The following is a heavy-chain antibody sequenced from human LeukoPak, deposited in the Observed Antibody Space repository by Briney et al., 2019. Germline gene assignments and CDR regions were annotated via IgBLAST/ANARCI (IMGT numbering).Heavy chain of an antibody. Sequence: ASVKVSCKASGDTFSTYTINWVRQAPGKGLEWVSSISSSSSYIYYADSVKGRFTISRDNAKNSLYLQMNSLRAEDTAVYYCARGSGGNNYGMDVWGQGTTVTVSS. V-gene: IGHV3-21*01. D-gene: IGHD2-15*01. CDR1: GDTFSTYT. J-gene: IGHJ6*02. CDR3: ARGSGGNNYGMDV. CDR2: ISSSSSYI.